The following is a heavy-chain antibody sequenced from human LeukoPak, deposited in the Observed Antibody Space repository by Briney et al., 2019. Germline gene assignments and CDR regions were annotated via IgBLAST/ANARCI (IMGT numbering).Heavy chain of an antibody. Sequence: ASVTVSCKASGYTFTSYDTNWVRQAPGQGLEWMGWMNPNSGNTGYAQKFQGRVTMTRNTSISTAYMELSSLRSEDTAVYYCATLVGVYNWFDPWGQGTLVTVSS. V-gene: IGHV1-8*01. CDR3: ATLVGVYNWFDP. D-gene: IGHD3-10*01. CDR2: MNPNSGNT. J-gene: IGHJ5*02. CDR1: GYTFTSYD.